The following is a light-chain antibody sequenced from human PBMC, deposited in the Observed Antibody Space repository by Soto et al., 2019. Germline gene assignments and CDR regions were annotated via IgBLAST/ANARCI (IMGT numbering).Light chain of an antibody. J-gene: IGKJ5*01. CDR3: KPYGSSKIT. CDR1: QSVSNNY. Sequence: EILLTQSRGTMSLSPGEGSTISCMAVQSVSNNYLAWYQQKPGQANRILIYGAYNRATGIKDRFSGSGSGTDFTLTIRRMEPEDFAVYYCKPYGSSKITLGTWTRLELK. CDR2: GAY. V-gene: IGKV3-20*01.